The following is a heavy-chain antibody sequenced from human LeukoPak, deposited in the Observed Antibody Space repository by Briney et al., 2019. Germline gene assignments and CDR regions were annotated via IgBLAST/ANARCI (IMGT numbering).Heavy chain of an antibody. J-gene: IGHJ6*02. D-gene: IGHD3-16*01. CDR2: ISGTGGRT. V-gene: IGHV3-23*01. CDR3: AKGLHGGVGYGVDV. Sequence: QLGGYLLLYCTASGFTFSNYAMTWVRQAPGKGLEWVSSISGTGGRTYSADSVKGRFTISRDNSKNTLYLQMKNLRVEHTAVYYCAKGLHGGVGYGVDVWGQGTTVSVSS. CDR1: GFTFSNYA.